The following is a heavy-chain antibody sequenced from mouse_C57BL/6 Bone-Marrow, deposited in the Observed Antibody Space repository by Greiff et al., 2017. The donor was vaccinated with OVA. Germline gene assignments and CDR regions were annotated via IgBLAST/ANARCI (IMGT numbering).Heavy chain of an antibody. CDR2: IRNKANGYTT. V-gene: IGHV7-3*01. CDR3: ARCLLYDYGVDY. D-gene: IGHD2-4*01. CDR1: GFTFTDYY. Sequence: EVKVVESGGGLVQPGGSLSLSCAASGFTFTDYYMSWVRQPPGKALEWLGFIRNKANGYTTEYSASVKGRFTISRDNSQSILYLQMNALRAEDSATYYCARCLLYDYGVDYWGQGTTLTVSS. J-gene: IGHJ2*01.